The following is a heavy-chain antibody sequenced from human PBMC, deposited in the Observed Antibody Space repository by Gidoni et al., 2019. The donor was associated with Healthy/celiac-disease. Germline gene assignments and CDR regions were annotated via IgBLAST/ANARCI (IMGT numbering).Heavy chain of an antibody. V-gene: IGHV3-30*18. Sequence: QVQLVESGGGVVQPGRSLRLSCAASGFTFSSYGMHGVRQAPGKGLEWVAVISYDGSNKYYADSVKGRFTISRDNSKNTLYLQMNSLRAEDTAVYYCAKGDSYHYYLAVAGMFDYWGQGTLVTVSS. CDR1: GFTFSSYG. D-gene: IGHD6-19*01. J-gene: IGHJ4*02. CDR2: ISYDGSNK. CDR3: AKGDSYHYYLAVAGMFDY.